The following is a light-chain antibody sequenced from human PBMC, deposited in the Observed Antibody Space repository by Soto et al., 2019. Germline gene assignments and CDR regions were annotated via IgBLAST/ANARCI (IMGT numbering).Light chain of an antibody. CDR1: QSISSW. CDR3: QQSYSTLTWT. Sequence: DIQTTQSPSTLSASVGDRVTITCRASQSISSWLAWYQQKPGKAPKLLIYDASSLESGVPSRFSGSGSGTEFTLIISSLQPEDFATYYCQQSYSTLTWTFGQGTKVDIK. CDR2: DAS. J-gene: IGKJ1*01. V-gene: IGKV1-5*01.